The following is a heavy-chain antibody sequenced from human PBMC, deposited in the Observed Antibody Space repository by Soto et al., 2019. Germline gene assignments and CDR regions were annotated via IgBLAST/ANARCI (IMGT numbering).Heavy chain of an antibody. V-gene: IGHV3-7*01. CDR2: IKQDGSEK. CDR3: ARDSGSGPDY. D-gene: IGHD6-19*01. CDR1: GFTLSSYW. Sequence: GGSLRLSCAASGFTLSSYWMSWVRQAPGKGLEWVANIKQDGSEKYYVDSVKGRFTISRDNAKNSLYLQMNSLRAEDTAVYYCARDSGSGPDYWGQGTLVTVSS. J-gene: IGHJ4*02.